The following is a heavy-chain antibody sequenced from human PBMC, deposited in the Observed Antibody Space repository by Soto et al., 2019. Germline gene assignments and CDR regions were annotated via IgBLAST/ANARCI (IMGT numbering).Heavy chain of an antibody. CDR1: GYSLTSYW. CDR2: IYPGDSDT. CDR3: ASILPFGSDYYYGMDV. D-gene: IGHD2-15*01. Sequence: GESLKISCKGSGYSLTSYWIGWVRQMPGKGLEWMGIIYPGDSDTRYSPSFQGQVTISADKSISTAYLQWSSLKASDTAMYYCASILPFGSDYYYGMDVWGQGTTVTVSS. V-gene: IGHV5-51*01. J-gene: IGHJ6*02.